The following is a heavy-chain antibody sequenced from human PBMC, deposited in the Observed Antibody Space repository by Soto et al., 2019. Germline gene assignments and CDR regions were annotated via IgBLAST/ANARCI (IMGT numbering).Heavy chain of an antibody. V-gene: IGHV2-5*02. CDR2: IYWDDDK. CDR3: AGVGFWSGPIDY. J-gene: IGHJ4*02. Sequence: QITLKESGPTLVKPTQTLTLTCTFSGFSLSTSGVGVGWIRQPPGKALEWLALIYWDDDKRYSPSLKSRLTLTNDTSKNQVVLTMTDMDPVDTATYYCAGVGFWSGPIDYWGQGTLVTVSS. CDR1: GFSLSTSGVG. D-gene: IGHD3-3*01.